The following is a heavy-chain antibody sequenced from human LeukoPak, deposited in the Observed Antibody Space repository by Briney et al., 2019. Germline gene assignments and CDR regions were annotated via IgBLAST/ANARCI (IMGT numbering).Heavy chain of an antibody. D-gene: IGHD6-19*01. CDR1: GFTFSDYY. Sequence: GESLRLSCAASGFTFSDYYMSWIRQAPGKGLEWVSYISSSGSTIYYADSVKGRFTISRDNAKNSLYLQMNSLRAEDTAVYYCARIIAVAGTGDWFDPWGQGTLVTVSS. CDR2: ISSSGSTI. CDR3: ARIIAVAGTGDWFDP. V-gene: IGHV3-11*01. J-gene: IGHJ5*02.